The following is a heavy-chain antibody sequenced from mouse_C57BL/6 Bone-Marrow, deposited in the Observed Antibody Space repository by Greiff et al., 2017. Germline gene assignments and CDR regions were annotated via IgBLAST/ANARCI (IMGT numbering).Heavy chain of an antibody. D-gene: IGHD1-1*01. J-gene: IGHJ4*01. CDR3: ARGDYYGSSCAMDY. V-gene: IGHV5-16*01. CDR2: INYDGSST. CDR1: GFTFSDYY. Sequence: DVHLVESEGGLVQPGSSMKLSCTASGFTFSDYYMAWVRQVPEKGLEWVANINYDGSSTYYLDSLKSRFIISRDNAKNILYLQMSSLKSEDTATYYCARGDYYGSSCAMDYWGQGTSVTVSS.